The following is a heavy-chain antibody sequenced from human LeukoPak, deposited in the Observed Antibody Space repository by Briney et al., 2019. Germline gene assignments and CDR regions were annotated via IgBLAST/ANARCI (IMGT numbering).Heavy chain of an antibody. V-gene: IGHV4-39*07. D-gene: IGHD6-13*01. CDR2: IHHSGST. J-gene: IGHJ5*01. CDR1: DGSISSSSYY. Sequence: SETLSPTCTVSDGSISSSSYYWGWIRQPPGKGLECIGNIHHSGSTYYNPSLKSRVTISLDTSKKQFSLNLNSVTAADTAIYYCTRSDGSSWFDYWGQGALVTVSS. CDR3: TRSDGSSWFDY.